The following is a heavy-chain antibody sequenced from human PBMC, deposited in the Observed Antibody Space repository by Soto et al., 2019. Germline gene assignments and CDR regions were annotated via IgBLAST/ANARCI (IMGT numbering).Heavy chain of an antibody. J-gene: IGHJ4*02. V-gene: IGHV3-48*01. CDR2: ISSSSSTI. Sequence: GGSLRLSCAASGFTFSSYSMNWVRQAPGKGLEWVSYISSSSSTIYYADSVKGRFTISRDNAKNSLYLQMNSLRAEDTAVYYCARVFTGLYSSSSIDYWGQGTLVTVSS. CDR1: GFTFSSYS. D-gene: IGHD6-6*01. CDR3: ARVFTGLYSSSSIDY.